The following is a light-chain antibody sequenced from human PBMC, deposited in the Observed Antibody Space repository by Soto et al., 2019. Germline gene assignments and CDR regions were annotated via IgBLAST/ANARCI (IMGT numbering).Light chain of an antibody. CDR1: QSIDTY. Sequence: DIQMTQSPPSLSASEGDRVTMTCRASQSIDTYLNWYQQKPGKTPQLLIYGASLLQRGVPTRFSGRGSGTDFSLTISSLQPEDFATYFCQLSYTTPFTSGGGTQVEIK. J-gene: IGKJ4*01. V-gene: IGKV1-39*01. CDR2: GAS. CDR3: QLSYTTPFT.